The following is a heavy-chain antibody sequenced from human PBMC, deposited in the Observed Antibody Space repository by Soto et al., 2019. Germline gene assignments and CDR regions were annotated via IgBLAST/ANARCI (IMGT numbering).Heavy chain of an antibody. CDR3: ARKATVTTCFDY. J-gene: IGHJ4*02. Sequence: QVQLQESGPGLVKPSQTLSLTCTVSGVSISSDNYYWSWIRQHPGKGLEWIGYIYYSGSTYYNPSLKSRVTISVDTSKNQFSLKLSSVTAADTAVYYCARKATVTTCFDYWGQGTLVTVSS. D-gene: IGHD4-17*01. V-gene: IGHV4-31*03. CDR2: IYYSGST. CDR1: GVSISSDNYY.